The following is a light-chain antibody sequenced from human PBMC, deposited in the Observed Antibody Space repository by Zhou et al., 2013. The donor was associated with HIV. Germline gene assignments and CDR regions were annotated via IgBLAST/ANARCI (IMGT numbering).Light chain of an antibody. V-gene: IGKV1-39*01. Sequence: DIQMTQSPSSLSTSVGARVTITCRANQSISSYLNWYQQKPGKAPHILIYGATSLQSGVPSRFSGSGSGTDFTLTISGLQPEDSATYFCQQSYSNPYSFGQGTKVEIK. CDR3: QQSYSNPYS. CDR2: GAT. CDR1: QSISSY. J-gene: IGKJ2*03.